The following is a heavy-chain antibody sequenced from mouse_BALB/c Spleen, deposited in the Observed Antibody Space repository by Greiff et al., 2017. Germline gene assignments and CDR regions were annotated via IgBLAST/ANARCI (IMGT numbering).Heavy chain of an antibody. CDR1: GYSITSGYY. V-gene: IGHV3-6*02. CDR2: ISYDGSN. D-gene: IGHD2-14*01. J-gene: IGHJ2*01. CDR3: AREIGDDY. Sequence: DVKLQESGPGLVKPSQSLSLTCSVTGYSITSGYYWNWIRQFPGNKLEWMGYISYDGSNNYNPSLKNRISITRDTSKNQFFLKLNSVTTEDTATYYCAREIGDDYWGQGTTLTVSS.